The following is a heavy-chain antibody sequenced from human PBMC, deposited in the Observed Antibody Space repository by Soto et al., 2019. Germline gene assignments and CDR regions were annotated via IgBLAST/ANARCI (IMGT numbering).Heavy chain of an antibody. V-gene: IGHV1-69*01. CDR2: IIPIFGTA. D-gene: IGHD5-18*01. J-gene: IGHJ4*02. Sequence: QGQLVQSGAEVKKPGSSVKVSCKASGGTFSSYAISWVRQAPGQGLEWMGGIIPIFGTANYAQKFQGRVTITADESTSTAYMELSSLRSEDTAVYYCARDAAAVDTAMVTFDYWGQGTLVTVSS. CDR1: GGTFSSYA. CDR3: ARDAAAVDTAMVTFDY.